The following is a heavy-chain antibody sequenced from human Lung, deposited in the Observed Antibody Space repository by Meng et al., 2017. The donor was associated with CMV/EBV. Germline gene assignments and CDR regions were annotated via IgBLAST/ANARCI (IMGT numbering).Heavy chain of an antibody. CDR3: AKMYYYDSSADPGDY. J-gene: IGHJ4*02. CDR1: GFTFSHYG. D-gene: IGHD3-22*01. Sequence: SGFTFSHYGMHWVRLAPGKGLEWVAFIRYDGSSKYYIDSVKGRFSISRDNSKKTPYLQMNSLRIEDTAVYYCAKMYYYDSSADPGDYWGQGTLVTVSS. V-gene: IGHV3-30*02. CDR2: IRYDGSSK.